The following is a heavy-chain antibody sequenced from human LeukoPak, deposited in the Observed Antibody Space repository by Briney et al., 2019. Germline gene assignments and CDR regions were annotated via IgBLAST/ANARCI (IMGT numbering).Heavy chain of an antibody. CDR3: ARLGYGYNSGGEVQH. D-gene: IGHD6-19*01. J-gene: IGHJ1*01. V-gene: IGHV3-23*01. CDR1: GFTFSSYA. Sequence: GGSLRLSCTASGFTFSSYAMNWVRQAPGKGLEWVSGIGAGGTFTYYADSVKGRFTIFRDNSRNTLYLQMNSLRAEDTAVYYCARLGYGYNSGGEVQHWGQGTLVTVSS. CDR2: IGAGGTFT.